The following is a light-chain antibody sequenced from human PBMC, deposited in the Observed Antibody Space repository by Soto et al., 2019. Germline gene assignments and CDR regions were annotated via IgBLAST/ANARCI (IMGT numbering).Light chain of an antibody. V-gene: IGLV2-14*01. CDR3: SSYTSSSHYV. J-gene: IGLJ1*01. Sequence: QSALTQPASVSGSPGQSITISCTGTSSDVGGYNYVSWYQQQPGKAPKLMIYEVSNRPSGVSNRFSGSKSGNTASLTISGLQAEDEADYYCSSYTSSSHYVFGTGTKVTVL. CDR1: SSDVGGYNY. CDR2: EVS.